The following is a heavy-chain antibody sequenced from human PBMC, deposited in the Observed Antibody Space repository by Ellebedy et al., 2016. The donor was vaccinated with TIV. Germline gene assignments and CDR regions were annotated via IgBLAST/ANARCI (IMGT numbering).Heavy chain of an antibody. V-gene: IGHV4-39*07. CDR3: VRGLPFLLGWFDP. Sequence: SETLSLTXTVSGASISSSSYYWGWIRQPPGKGLEWIGNIYFGGSTNYNPSLKSRVTMSVDTSKNQFSLKLSSVTAADTAVYYCVRGLPFLLGWFDPWGQGTLVTVSS. CDR1: GASISSSSYY. J-gene: IGHJ5*02. D-gene: IGHD3-10*01. CDR2: IYFGGST.